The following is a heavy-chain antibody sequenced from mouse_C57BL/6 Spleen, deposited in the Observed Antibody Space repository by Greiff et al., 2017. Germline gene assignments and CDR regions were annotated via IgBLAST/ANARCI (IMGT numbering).Heavy chain of an antibody. CDR3: ARDRGVMVTTGWYFDV. D-gene: IGHD2-1*01. Sequence: EVNVVESGGGLVKPGGSLKLSCAASGFTFSSYAMSWVRQTPEKRLEWVATISDGGSYTYYPANVKGRFTISRDNAKNNLYLQMCQLKSRDTAVYYCARDRGVMVTTGWYFDVWGTGTTVTVSS. J-gene: IGHJ1*03. V-gene: IGHV5-4*01. CDR2: ISDGGSYT. CDR1: GFTFSSYA.